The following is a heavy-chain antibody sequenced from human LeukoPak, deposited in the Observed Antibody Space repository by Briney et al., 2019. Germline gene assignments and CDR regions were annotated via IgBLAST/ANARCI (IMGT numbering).Heavy chain of an antibody. CDR2: FDPEDGET. CDR1: GYTLTELS. D-gene: IGHD5-18*01. J-gene: IGHJ4*02. Sequence: GASVKVSCKVSGYTLTELSMHWVRQAPGKGLEWMGGFDPEDGETIYEQKFQGRVTMTEDTSTDTAYMELSSLRSEDTAVYYCATLGDTAMVYDYWGQGTLVTVSS. CDR3: ATLGDTAMVYDY. V-gene: IGHV1-24*01.